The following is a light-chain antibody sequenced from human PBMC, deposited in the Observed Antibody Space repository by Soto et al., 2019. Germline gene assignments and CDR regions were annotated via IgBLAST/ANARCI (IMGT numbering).Light chain of an antibody. CDR3: SSYTRSNTLM. Sequence: QSALTQPASVSGSPGQSIAISCTGTSSDVGGYNYVSWYQQHPGKAPKLMIYEVSDRPSGVSSRFSGSKSGNTASLTISGLQAEDEADYYCSSYTRSNTLMFGGGTKLTVL. J-gene: IGLJ3*02. V-gene: IGLV2-14*01. CDR1: SSDVGGYNY. CDR2: EVS.